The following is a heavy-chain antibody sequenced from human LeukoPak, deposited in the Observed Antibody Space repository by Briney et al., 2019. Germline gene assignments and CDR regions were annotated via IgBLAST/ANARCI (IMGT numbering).Heavy chain of an antibody. CDR1: GFTFSSYW. Sequence: GGSLRLSCAASGFTFSSYWMSWVRQAPGKGLEWVANIKQDGSEKYYVDSVKGRFTISRDNSKNTLYLQMNSLRAGDTAVYYCAKILGGTWLSDYWGQGNLVIVSS. J-gene: IGHJ4*02. CDR2: IKQDGSEK. V-gene: IGHV3-7*03. CDR3: AKILGGTWLSDY. D-gene: IGHD1-26*01.